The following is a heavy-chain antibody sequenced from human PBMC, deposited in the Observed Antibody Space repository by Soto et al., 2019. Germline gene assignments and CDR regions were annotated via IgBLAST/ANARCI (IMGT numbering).Heavy chain of an antibody. CDR1: GFAFSSYA. CDR3: VKSRGGNNFDFFD. V-gene: IGHV3-64D*06. CDR2: VRGNGDPP. J-gene: IGHJ4*02. Sequence: GFPRLSCAASGFAFSSYALHWVRQAPGKGLEYISGVRGNGDPPFYTDSVKGRFTISRDTSKNTLYLQMTTLSADDTAVYYCVKSRGGNNFDFFDWGQGTLVTVSS. D-gene: IGHD5-12*01.